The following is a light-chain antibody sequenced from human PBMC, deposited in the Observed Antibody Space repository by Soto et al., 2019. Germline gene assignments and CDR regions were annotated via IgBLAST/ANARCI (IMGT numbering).Light chain of an antibody. CDR2: DVT. V-gene: IGLV2-14*01. J-gene: IGLJ1*01. CDR3: VSFTSSTTYV. Sequence: QSVLTQPASVSDSPGQSITISCTGTSSDVGGSNHVSWYQQHPGKAPKLMIYDVTNRPSGVSHRFSGSKSGSTASLIISGLQAEDEADYYCVSFTSSTTYVFGTGTKVTLL. CDR1: SSDVGGSNH.